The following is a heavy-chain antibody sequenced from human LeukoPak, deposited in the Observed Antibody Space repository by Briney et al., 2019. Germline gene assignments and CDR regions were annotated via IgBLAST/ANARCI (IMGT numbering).Heavy chain of an antibody. V-gene: IGHV3-21*01. J-gene: IGHJ4*02. CDR2: ISSSSSYI. D-gene: IGHD6-13*01. CDR1: GFTFSSYS. CDR3: ARGIAAAGTSH. Sequence: PGGSLRLSCAASGFTFSSYSMNWVRQAPGKGLEWVSSISSSSSYIYYADSVKGRFTISRDNAKNSLHLQMNSLRAEDTAVYYCARGIAAAGTSHWGQGTLVTVSS.